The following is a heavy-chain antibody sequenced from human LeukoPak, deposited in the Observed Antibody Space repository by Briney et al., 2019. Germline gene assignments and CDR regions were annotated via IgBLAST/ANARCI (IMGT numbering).Heavy chain of an antibody. V-gene: IGHV3-33*01. CDR3: ARDLERQIVVVSVGAFDI. CDR1: GFTFSSYG. Sequence: QPGRSLRLSCAASGFTFSSYGMHWVRQAPGKGLEWVAVIWYDGSNKYYADSVKGRFTISRDNSKNTLYLQMNSLRAEDTAVYDCARDLERQIVVVSVGAFDIWGQGTMVTVSS. J-gene: IGHJ3*02. D-gene: IGHD3-22*01. CDR2: IWYDGSNK.